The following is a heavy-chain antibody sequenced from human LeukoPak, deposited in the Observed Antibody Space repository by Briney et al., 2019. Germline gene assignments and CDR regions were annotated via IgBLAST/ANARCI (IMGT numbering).Heavy chain of an antibody. CDR3: AKDNGPLWFGDDYYYYYMDV. V-gene: IGHV3-9*01. CDR2: ISYNSGSI. J-gene: IGHJ6*03. CDR1: GFNFVDYA. Sequence: GGSLRLSCKASGFNFVDYAMHWVRQAPGKGLEWVSGISYNSGSIGYADSVKGRFTISRDNAKDSLYLQLNSLRPEDTALYYCAKDNGPLWFGDDYYYYYMDVWGKGTTITISS. D-gene: IGHD3-10*01.